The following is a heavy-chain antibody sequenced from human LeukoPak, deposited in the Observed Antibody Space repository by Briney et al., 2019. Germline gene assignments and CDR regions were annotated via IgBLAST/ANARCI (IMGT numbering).Heavy chain of an antibody. CDR1: GYTFTNYY. J-gene: IGHJ4*02. V-gene: IGHV5-51*01. CDR2: ISPGDSDA. D-gene: IGHD2-2*01. Sequence: GESLKISCKGSGYTFTNYYIAWVRQMPGKGLEWMGIISPGDSDARYSPSLQGQVTISADKSISTAYLRWNSLKASDTAIYYCVRHLSDITSCPNYWGPGTLITVAS. CDR3: VRHLSDITSCPNY.